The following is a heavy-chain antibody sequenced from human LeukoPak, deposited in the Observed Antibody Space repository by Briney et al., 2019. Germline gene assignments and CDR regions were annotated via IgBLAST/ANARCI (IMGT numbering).Heavy chain of an antibody. J-gene: IGHJ3*02. CDR3: AREPTTYFTRDAFDI. CDR2: IIPIFGTA. Sequence: SVKVSCKASGGTFSSYAISWVRQAPGQGLEWMGGIIPIFGTANYAQKFQGRVTITTDESTSTAYMELSSLRSEDTAVYYCAREPTTYFTRDAFDIWGQGTMVTVSS. V-gene: IGHV1-69*05. D-gene: IGHD1-1*01. CDR1: GGTFSSYA.